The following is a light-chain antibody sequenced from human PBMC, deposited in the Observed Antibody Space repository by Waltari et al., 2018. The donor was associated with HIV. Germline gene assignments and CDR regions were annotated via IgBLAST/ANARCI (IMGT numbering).Light chain of an antibody. CDR3: AAWDDSLNGWV. Sequence: QSVLTQPPSASGTPGQRVTISCSGSRSNIGSNTVNWYHQPPGTAPKLLTYTNNQRPSGVPDRFSGSKSGTSASLAISGLQSEDEADYYCAAWDDSLNGWVFGGGTKLTVL. CDR2: TNN. J-gene: IGLJ3*02. CDR1: RSNIGSNT. V-gene: IGLV1-44*01.